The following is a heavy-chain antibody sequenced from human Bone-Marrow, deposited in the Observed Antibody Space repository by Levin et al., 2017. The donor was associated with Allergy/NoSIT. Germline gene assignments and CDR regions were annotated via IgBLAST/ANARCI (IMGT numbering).Heavy chain of an antibody. J-gene: IGHJ1*01. CDR3: AREIRDQYVQD. V-gene: IGHV4-61*09. CDR1: GGSISSPSYY. Sequence: SQTLSLTCTVSGGSISSPSYYWSWIRQPAGKGLEWVGHIYTSGTTAYNPSLQSRATMSMDTSKNQFSLRLTSVTAADTAVYYCAREIRDQYVQDWGQGSLVTVSS. CDR2: IYTSGTT. D-gene: IGHD2-2*01.